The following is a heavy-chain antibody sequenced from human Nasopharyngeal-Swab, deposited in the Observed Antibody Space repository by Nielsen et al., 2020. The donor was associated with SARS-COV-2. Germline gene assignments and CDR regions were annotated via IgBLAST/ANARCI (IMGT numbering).Heavy chain of an antibody. CDR2: ISGDGGST. D-gene: IGHD6-13*01. J-gene: IGHJ6*02. Sequence: ESLKISCAASGFTFDDYAMHWVRQAPGKGLEWVSLISGDGGSTYYADSVKGRFTISRDNSKNSLYLQMNSLRTEDTALYYCAKDLSSSWYEYYYYGMDVWGQGTTVTVSS. V-gene: IGHV3-43*02. CDR1: GFTFDDYA. CDR3: AKDLSSSWYEYYYYGMDV.